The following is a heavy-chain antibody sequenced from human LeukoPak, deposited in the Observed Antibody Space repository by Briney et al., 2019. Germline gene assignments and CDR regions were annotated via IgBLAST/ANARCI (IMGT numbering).Heavy chain of an antibody. J-gene: IGHJ4*02. CDR2: FYVGGAT. Sequence: TGGSLRLSCAASGFSVTNNYMSWVRQAPGKGLEWVSVFYVGGATYYADSVKGRFTISRDNSENTLYLQMKSLRAEDTAVYYCARGDGYNFFDYWGQGTLVTVSS. D-gene: IGHD5-24*01. CDR1: GFSVTNNY. CDR3: ARGDGYNFFDY. V-gene: IGHV3-53*01.